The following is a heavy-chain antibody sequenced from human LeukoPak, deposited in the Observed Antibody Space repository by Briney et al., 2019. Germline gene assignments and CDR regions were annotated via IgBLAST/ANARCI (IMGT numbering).Heavy chain of an antibody. Sequence: SETLSLTCTVSGGSISSYYWSWIRQPPGKGLEWIGYIYYSGSTNYNPSLKSRVTISVDTSKNQFSLKLSSVTAADTAVYYCARGGRRVIQGAHFDYWGQGTLVTVSS. V-gene: IGHV4-59*01. CDR2: IYYSGST. CDR1: GGSISSYY. J-gene: IGHJ4*02. D-gene: IGHD3-16*02. CDR3: ARGGRRVIQGAHFDY.